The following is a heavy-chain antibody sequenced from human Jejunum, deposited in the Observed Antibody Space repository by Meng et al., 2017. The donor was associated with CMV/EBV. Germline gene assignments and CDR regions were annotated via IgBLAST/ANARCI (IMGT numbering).Heavy chain of an antibody. J-gene: IGHJ4*02. CDR3: ARAPYSSSSL. CDR2: ISSSGSTI. D-gene: IGHD6-6*01. Sequence: SCEAFGFTVSDYYLSWIRQAPGKGLEWVSYISSSGSTISYADSVKGRFTISRDNAKNSLYLQMNSLRAEDTAVYYCARAPYSSSSLWGQGTLVTVSS. CDR1: GFTVSDYY. V-gene: IGHV3-11*01.